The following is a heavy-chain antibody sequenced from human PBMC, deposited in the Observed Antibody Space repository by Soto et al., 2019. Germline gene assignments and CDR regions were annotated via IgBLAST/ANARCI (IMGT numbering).Heavy chain of an antibody. CDR2: ISAYNGNT. CDR1: GYTFTSYG. J-gene: IGHJ4*02. CDR3: ARDLSPSNFDY. D-gene: IGHD6-6*01. V-gene: IGHV1-18*01. Sequence: QVQLVQSGADVKKPGASVNVSCKASGYTFTSYGISWVRQAPGQGLEWMGWISAYNGNTNYAQKLQGRVTMTTDTSRSTAYRELSSLRADLTGVYYCARDLSPSNFDYWGQGTLVTVSS.